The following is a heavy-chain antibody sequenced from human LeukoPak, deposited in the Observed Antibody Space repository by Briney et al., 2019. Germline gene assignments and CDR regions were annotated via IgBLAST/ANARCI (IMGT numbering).Heavy chain of an antibody. CDR2: IYFSGST. CDR3: AREAVAGTGDNWFDP. D-gene: IGHD6-19*01. CDR1: GGSISSHF. V-gene: IGHV4-59*11. J-gene: IGHJ5*02. Sequence: SETLSLTCTVSGGSISSHFWSWIRQPPGKGLEWIGYIYFSGSTNYNPSLKSRVTISVDTSKNQFSLNPRSVTAADTAVYYCAREAVAGTGDNWFDPWGQGTLVTVSS.